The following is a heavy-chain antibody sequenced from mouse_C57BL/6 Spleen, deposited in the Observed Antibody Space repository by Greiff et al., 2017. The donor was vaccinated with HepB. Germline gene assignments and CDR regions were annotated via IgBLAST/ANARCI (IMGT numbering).Heavy chain of an antibody. CDR3: ARAWDYDRKGYFDY. J-gene: IGHJ2*01. D-gene: IGHD2-4*01. Sequence: VQLQQPGAELVKPGASVKLSCKASGYTFTSYWMHWVKQRPGQGLEWIGMIHPNSGSTNYNEKFKSKATLTVDKSSSTAYMQLSSLTSEDSAVYYCARAWDYDRKGYFDYWGQGTTLTVSS. CDR1: GYTFTSYW. V-gene: IGHV1-64*01. CDR2: IHPNSGST.